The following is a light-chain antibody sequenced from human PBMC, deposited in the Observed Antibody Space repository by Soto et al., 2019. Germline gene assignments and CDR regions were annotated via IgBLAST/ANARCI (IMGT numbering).Light chain of an antibody. J-gene: IGLJ2*01. V-gene: IGLV2-14*03. CDR3: ASNVRSGALM. CDR1: SSDIGTYKY. Sequence: QSALTQPASVSGSPGQSITISCTGTSSDIGTYKYVSWYQLNPGKAPKLVIYDVSNRPSGISDRFSGSTSGNTASLTIAGLQADDEADYYCASNVRSGALMLGGGTQLTVL. CDR2: DVS.